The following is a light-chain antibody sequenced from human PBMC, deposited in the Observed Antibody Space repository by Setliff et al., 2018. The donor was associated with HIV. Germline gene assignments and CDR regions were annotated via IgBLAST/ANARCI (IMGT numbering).Light chain of an antibody. Sequence: QSVLTQPASVSGSPGQSVAISCTGTISDVGRYNYVSWYQQHPGKAPKLIIYGVTNRPSGVSSRFSGSKSGNTASLTISGLQAEDEAVYYCSSYTVNGPVFGGGTKVTVL. CDR1: ISDVGRYNY. CDR3: SSYTVNGPV. J-gene: IGLJ3*02. CDR2: GVT. V-gene: IGLV2-14*03.